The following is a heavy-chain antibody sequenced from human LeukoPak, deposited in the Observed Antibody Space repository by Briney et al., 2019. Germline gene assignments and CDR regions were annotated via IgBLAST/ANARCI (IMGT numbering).Heavy chain of an antibody. CDR2: ISSSAGNT. CDR3: ARVRSSGATHDY. V-gene: IGHV3-11*04. J-gene: IGHJ4*02. D-gene: IGHD6-19*01. Sequence: GGSLRLSCAASGFTFSDYYMSWIRQAPGKGLQWVSYISSSAGNTHYADYVKGRFTMSRDNAKNSLYLQMNSLRAEDTAVYYCARVRSSGATHDYWGQGTLVTVSS. CDR1: GFTFSDYY.